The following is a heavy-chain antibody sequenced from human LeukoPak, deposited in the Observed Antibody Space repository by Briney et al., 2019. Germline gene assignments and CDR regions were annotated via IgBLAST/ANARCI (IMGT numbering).Heavy chain of an antibody. Sequence: QSGGSLRLSCAASGFTFSSYEMNWVRQAPGKGLEWVSGISGSGGSTYSADSVKGRFIISRDNSKNMLYLQMNSLRAEDTAVYYCARERIVATNWFDPWGQGTLVTVSS. V-gene: IGHV3-23*01. CDR1: GFTFSSYE. CDR3: ARERIVATNWFDP. J-gene: IGHJ5*02. CDR2: ISGSGGST. D-gene: IGHD5-12*01.